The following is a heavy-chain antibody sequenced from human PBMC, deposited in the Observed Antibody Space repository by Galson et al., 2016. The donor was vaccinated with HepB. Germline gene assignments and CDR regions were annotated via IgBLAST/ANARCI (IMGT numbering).Heavy chain of an antibody. CDR2: IRSKGNNYAT. D-gene: IGHD1-26*01. V-gene: IGHV3-73*01. J-gene: IGHJ4*02. CDR1: GFTFSGSA. Sequence: SLRLSCAASGFTFSGSAMHWVRQASGKGLEWVGRIRSKGNNYATGYAASVRGRFTISRDDSNNTAYLQMNSLKAEDTAVYYCTRVGPPGYWGQGTLVTVSS. CDR3: TRVGPPGY.